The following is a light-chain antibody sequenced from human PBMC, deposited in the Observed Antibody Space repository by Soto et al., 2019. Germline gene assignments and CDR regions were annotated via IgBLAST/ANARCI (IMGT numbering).Light chain of an antibody. J-gene: IGLJ1*01. CDR1: SSDVGSYNY. Sequence: QSALTQPASVSGSPGQSITISCTGTSSDVGSYNYVSWYQQHPGKAPKILIHDVSNRPAGVSNRFSGSKSGNTASLTISGLQAEDEGDYYCSSYTSSHTYVFGTGTKLTVL. CDR2: DVS. CDR3: SSYTSSHTYV. V-gene: IGLV2-14*03.